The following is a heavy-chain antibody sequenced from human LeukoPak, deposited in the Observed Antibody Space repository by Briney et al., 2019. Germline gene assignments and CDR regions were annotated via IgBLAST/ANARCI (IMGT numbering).Heavy chain of an antibody. Sequence: GGSLRLSCAASGFTFSTYTMNWVRQAPGKGLEWLSYITSSSTTYYADSVKGRFTISRDNSKNTLYLQMNSLRAEDTAIYYCAKRGPIYSASPGNYFDYWGQGTLVTVSS. CDR1: GFTFSTYT. V-gene: IGHV3-48*04. CDR3: AKRGPIYSASPGNYFDY. J-gene: IGHJ4*02. D-gene: IGHD3-10*01. CDR2: ITSSSTT.